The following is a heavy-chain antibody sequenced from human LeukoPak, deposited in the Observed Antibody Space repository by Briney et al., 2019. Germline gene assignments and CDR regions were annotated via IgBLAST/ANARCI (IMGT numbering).Heavy chain of an antibody. CDR2: INQDGSER. CDR3: ARDNRAVALDAYDI. CDR1: GFTFRSSW. D-gene: IGHD6-19*01. Sequence: GGPLRLSCAASGFTFRSSWLTWVRQAPGKGREWVANINQDGSERYYVDSAKARFTMSRDNAKNSLYLQMNSLRAEDTAVYFCARDNRAVALDAYDIWGQGTMVTVSS. J-gene: IGHJ3*02. V-gene: IGHV3-7*03.